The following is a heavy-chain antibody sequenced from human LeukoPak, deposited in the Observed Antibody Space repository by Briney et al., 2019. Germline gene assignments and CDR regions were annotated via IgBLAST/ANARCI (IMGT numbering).Heavy chain of an antibody. V-gene: IGHV3-74*01. D-gene: IGHD6-19*01. CDR3: ARDQIAVAGTSYYYYYYMDV. CDR1: GFTFSSYW. J-gene: IGHJ6*03. Sequence: GGSLRLSCAASGFTFSSYWMHWVRQAPGKGLVWVSRINSDGSSTSYADSVKGRFTISRDNAKNTLYLQMSSLRAEDTAVYYCARDQIAVAGTSYYYYYYMDVWGKGTTVTVSS. CDR2: INSDGSST.